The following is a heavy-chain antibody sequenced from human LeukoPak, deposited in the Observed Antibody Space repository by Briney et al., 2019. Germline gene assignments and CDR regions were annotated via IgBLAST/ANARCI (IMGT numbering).Heavy chain of an antibody. D-gene: IGHD6-13*01. CDR3: ARGGAAAGTRGNDF. CDR1: GFTFSSYS. V-gene: IGHV3-64*01. Sequence: PGGSLRLSCAASGFTFSSYSMHWVRQAPGKGLEYVSAINGNGGSTYYANSVKGRFTISRDNSKNTLYLQMGSLRAEDMAVYYCARGGAAAGTRGNDFWGQGTLVTVSP. J-gene: IGHJ4*02. CDR2: INGNGGST.